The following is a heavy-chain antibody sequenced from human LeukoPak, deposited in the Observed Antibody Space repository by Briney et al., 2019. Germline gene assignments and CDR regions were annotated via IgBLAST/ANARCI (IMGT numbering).Heavy chain of an antibody. CDR3: ARAGGRGYSPQ. V-gene: IGHV3-48*04. Sequence: GGSLRLSCAASGFTFSSYSMNWVRQAPGKGLEWVSYISSSSSTIYYADSVKGRFTISRDNAKNSLYLQMNSLRAEDTAVYYCARAGGRGYSPQWGQGTLVTVSS. J-gene: IGHJ4*02. D-gene: IGHD5-18*01. CDR2: ISSSSSTI. CDR1: GFTFSSYS.